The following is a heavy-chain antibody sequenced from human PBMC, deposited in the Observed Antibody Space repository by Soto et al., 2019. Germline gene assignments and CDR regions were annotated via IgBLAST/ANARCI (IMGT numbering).Heavy chain of an antibody. D-gene: IGHD2-2*01. CDR2: IKQDGSEK. V-gene: IGHV3-7*01. J-gene: IGHJ6*03. CDR3: ARSCGRASCPYYMEV. CDR1: GFTFSTYW. Sequence: EVQVVESGGDLVQPGGSLRLSCAASGFTFSTYWMTWVRQAPGKGMEWVATIKQDGSEKYYVDSMKGRVTISRDNAKDSLYLQMNSLRVEDTSVYYCARSCGRASCPYYMEVWGKGTTVTVSS.